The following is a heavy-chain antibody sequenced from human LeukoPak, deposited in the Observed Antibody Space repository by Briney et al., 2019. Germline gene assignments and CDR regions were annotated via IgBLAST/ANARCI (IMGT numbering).Heavy chain of an antibody. CDR1: GGSISSYY. D-gene: IGHD6-19*01. V-gene: IGHV4-4*07. J-gene: IGHJ4*02. Sequence: SETLSLTCTVSGGSISSYYWSWIRQPAGKGLEWIGRIYYSGSTNYHPSLESRITMSVDTSKNQFSLRLGSVTAADTAVYYCARDWNGVAVAGFNDYWGQGTLVTVSS. CDR3: ARDWNGVAVAGFNDY. CDR2: IYYSGST.